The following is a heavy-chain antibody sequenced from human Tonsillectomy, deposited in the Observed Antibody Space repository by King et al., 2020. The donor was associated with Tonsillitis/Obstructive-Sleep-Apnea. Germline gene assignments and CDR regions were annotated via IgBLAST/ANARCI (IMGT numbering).Heavy chain of an antibody. CDR1: GFTFISYG. Sequence: QLVQSGGGVVQPGRSLRPSCAASGFTFISYGMHWVRQAPGKGLEWVAVISYDGSNKYYAESVKGRFTISRDNSKNTLYLQVNSLRGEDTAVYYCARQPFGRSMDVWGQGTTVTVSS. CDR3: ARQPFGRSMDV. CDR2: ISYDGSNK. D-gene: IGHD3-10*01. J-gene: IGHJ6*02. V-gene: IGHV3-30*03.